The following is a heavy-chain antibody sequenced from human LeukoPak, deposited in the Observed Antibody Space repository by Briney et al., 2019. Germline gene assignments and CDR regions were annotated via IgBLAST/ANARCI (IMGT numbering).Heavy chain of an antibody. CDR2: ISGSGSNT. CDR1: GFTSSSYA. D-gene: IGHD1-26*01. J-gene: IGHJ4*02. Sequence: PGGSLRLSCAASGFTSSSYAMSWVRQAPGEGLEWVAAISGSGSNTFYADSVKGRFTISRDNAKNSLYLQMNSLRAEDTAVYYCARDLAVGATTSDYWGQGTLVTVSS. CDR3: ARDLAVGATTSDY. V-gene: IGHV3-23*01.